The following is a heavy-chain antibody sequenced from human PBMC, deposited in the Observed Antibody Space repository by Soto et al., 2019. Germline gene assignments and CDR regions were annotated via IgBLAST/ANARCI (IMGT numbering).Heavy chain of an antibody. J-gene: IGHJ3*02. CDR3: AREGYCSSTSCSQPGVIGAFDI. CDR2: IWYDGSNK. CDR1: GFTFSSYG. Sequence: PGGSLRLSCAASGFTFSSYGMHWVRQAPGKGLEWVAVIWYDGSNKYYADSVKGRFTISRDNSKNTLYLQMNSLRAEDTAVYYCAREGYCSSTSCSQPGVIGAFDIWGQGTMVTVSS. D-gene: IGHD2-2*01. V-gene: IGHV3-33*01.